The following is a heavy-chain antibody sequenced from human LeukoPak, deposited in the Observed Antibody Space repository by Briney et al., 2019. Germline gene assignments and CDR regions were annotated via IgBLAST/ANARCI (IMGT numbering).Heavy chain of an antibody. V-gene: IGHV4-39*01. CDR1: GGSISSSSYY. D-gene: IGHD6-25*01. Sequence: PSETLSLTCTVSGGSISSSSYYWGWIRQPPGKGLEWIGSIYYSGSTYYNPSLKSRVTISVDTSKNQFSLKLSSVTAADTAVYYCTAGYIHAFDVWGQGTMVTVSS. CDR2: IYYSGST. CDR3: TAGYIHAFDV. J-gene: IGHJ3*01.